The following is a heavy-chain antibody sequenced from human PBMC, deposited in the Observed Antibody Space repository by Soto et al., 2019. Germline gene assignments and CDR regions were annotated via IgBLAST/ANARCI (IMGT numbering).Heavy chain of an antibody. D-gene: IGHD5-18*01. Sequence: SETLSLTCTVSGASISSSYHWGWIRQPPGKGLEWIGSIHYTGNTYYNPSLKSRVIISVDMSKNQFSLKLSSVTAADTAVYFCARRGYSYGYRWFDPWGQGTLVTVSS. CDR1: GASISSSYH. V-gene: IGHV4-39*01. CDR3: ARRGYSYGYRWFDP. CDR2: IHYTGNT. J-gene: IGHJ5*02.